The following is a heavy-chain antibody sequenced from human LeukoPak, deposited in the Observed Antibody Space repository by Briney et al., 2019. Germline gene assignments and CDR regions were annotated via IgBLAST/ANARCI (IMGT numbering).Heavy chain of an antibody. D-gene: IGHD5-24*01. CDR3: AKSLGVGGYTRYKGFDQ. CDR1: GFTFSSYA. V-gene: IGHV3-23*01. CDR2: ISGSDGST. J-gene: IGHJ4*02. Sequence: GGSLRLSCAASGFTFSSYAMNWVRQAPGKGLEWVSSISGSDGSTCYADFVKGRFTISRDNSKNTLHLQMNSLRAEDTAVYYCAKSLGVGGYTRYKGFDQWGQGTLVPVSS.